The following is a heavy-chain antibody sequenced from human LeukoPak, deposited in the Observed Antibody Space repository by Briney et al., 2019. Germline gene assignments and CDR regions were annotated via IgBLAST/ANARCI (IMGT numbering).Heavy chain of an antibody. V-gene: IGHV1-2*06. Sequence: ASVKVSCKASGYTFTGYYMHWVQQAPGQGLEWMGRINPNSGGTNYAQKFQGRVTMTRDTSISTAYMELSRLRSDDTAVYYCARDYGDHYNWFDPWGQGTLVTVSS. J-gene: IGHJ5*02. CDR3: ARDYGDHYNWFDP. CDR2: INPNSGGT. D-gene: IGHD4-17*01. CDR1: GYTFTGYY.